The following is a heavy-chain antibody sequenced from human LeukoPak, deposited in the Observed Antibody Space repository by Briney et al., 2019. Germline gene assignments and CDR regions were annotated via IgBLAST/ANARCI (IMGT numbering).Heavy chain of an antibody. CDR1: GFTFSSYW. J-gene: IGHJ3*02. CDR3: ARFYVAKDAFDI. CDR2: IKQDGSEK. V-gene: IGHV3-7*01. Sequence: GWSLRLSCAASGFTFSSYWMSWVRQAPGMGLEWVANIKQDGSEKYYVDSVKGRFTISRDNAKNSLYLQMNSLGAEDTAVYYCARFYVAKDAFDIWGQGTMVTVSS. D-gene: IGHD2-21*01.